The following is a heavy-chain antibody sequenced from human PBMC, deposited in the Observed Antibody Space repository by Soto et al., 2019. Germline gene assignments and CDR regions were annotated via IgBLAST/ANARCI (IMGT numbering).Heavy chain of an antibody. V-gene: IGHV3-74*01. CDR1: GLTFSSYW. CDR2: ISTDGSVT. Sequence: EVQLVESGGGLVQPGGSLRLSCAASGLTFSSYWMHWVRQAPGKGLVWVSRISTDGSVTTYADSVKGRFTISRDNAKNTLYLQMNSLRTEGTAVYYCARAPYSSGWWGFDYWGQGTRVTVSS. D-gene: IGHD6-19*01. J-gene: IGHJ4*02. CDR3: ARAPYSSGWWGFDY.